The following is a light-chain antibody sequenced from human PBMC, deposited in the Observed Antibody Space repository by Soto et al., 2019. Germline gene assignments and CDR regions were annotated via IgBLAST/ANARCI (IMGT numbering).Light chain of an antibody. CDR2: GIS. CDR3: QPYVTSSLRT. CDR1: HTISSSY. J-gene: IGKJ1*01. Sequence: EIVLTHSPGTLSLSPGERATLSCRASHTISSSYLAWYQQKPGQAPRLLMYGISRRATGIPDRFSGSGSGRHFTLTINGLEPEDFAVYYCQPYVTSSLRTVGQGIQADSK. V-gene: IGKV3-20*01.